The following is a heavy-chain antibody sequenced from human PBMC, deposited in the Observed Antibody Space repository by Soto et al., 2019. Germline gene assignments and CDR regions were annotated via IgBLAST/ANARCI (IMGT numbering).Heavy chain of an antibody. CDR2: ISGSGGST. CDR3: AKDRFPAPPKTRAKNWFDP. Sequence: GGSLRLSCAASGFTFSSYAMSWVRQAPGKGLEWVSAISGSGGSTYYADSVKGRFTISRDNSKNTLYLQMNSLRAEDTAVYYCAKDRFPAPPKTRAKNWFDPWGQGTLVTVSS. V-gene: IGHV3-23*01. CDR1: GFTFSSYA. J-gene: IGHJ5*02.